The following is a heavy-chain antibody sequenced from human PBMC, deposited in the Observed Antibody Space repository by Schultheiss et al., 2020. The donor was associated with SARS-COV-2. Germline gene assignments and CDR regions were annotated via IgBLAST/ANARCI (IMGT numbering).Heavy chain of an antibody. CDR2: ISYDGSNK. CDR3: AKDRKGYSYGFIHFDY. V-gene: IGHV3-30*18. CDR1: GFTFSSYS. D-gene: IGHD5-18*01. Sequence: GGSLRLSCAASGFTFSSYSMNWVRQAPGKGLEWVAVISYDGSNKYYADSVKGRFTISRDNSKNMLYLQMNSLRAEDTAVYYCAKDRKGYSYGFIHFDYWGQGTLVTVSS. J-gene: IGHJ4*02.